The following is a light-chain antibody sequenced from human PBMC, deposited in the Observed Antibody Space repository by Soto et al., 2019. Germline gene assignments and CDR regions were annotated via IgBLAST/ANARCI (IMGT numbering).Light chain of an antibody. Sequence: ETIMTQSPYALSVSLVERGTLSCRASQSLRSSLAWYQQKPGQAPRLLIYDASTRATGIPARFSGSGSGTDFTLTISGLQSEDFAVYYCQQYNNWPQTFGQGTKWIS. CDR1: QSLRSS. J-gene: IGKJ1*01. V-gene: IGKV3-15*01. CDR3: QQYNNWPQT. CDR2: DAS.